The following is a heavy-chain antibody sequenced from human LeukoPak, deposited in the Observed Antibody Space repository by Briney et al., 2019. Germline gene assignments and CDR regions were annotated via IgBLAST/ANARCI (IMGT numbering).Heavy chain of an antibody. CDR1: GYTLTELS. CDR2: FDPEDGET. Sequence: ASVKVSCKVSGYTLTELSMHWVRQAPGKGLEWMGGFDPEDGETIYAQKFQGRVTMTEDTSTDTAYMELSSLRSEDTAVYYCARRDYLIAVAGTTYAFDIWGQGTMVTVSS. D-gene: IGHD6-19*01. CDR3: ARRDYLIAVAGTTYAFDI. V-gene: IGHV1-24*01. J-gene: IGHJ3*02.